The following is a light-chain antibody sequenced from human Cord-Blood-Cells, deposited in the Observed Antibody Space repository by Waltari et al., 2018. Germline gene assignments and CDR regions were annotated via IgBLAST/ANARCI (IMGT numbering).Light chain of an antibody. V-gene: IGLV4-60*03. CDR1: SGHSSYI. CDR2: LEGSGSY. J-gene: IGLJ2*01. CDR3: ETWDSNTVV. Sequence: QPVLTQSSSASASLGSSVKLTCTLSSGHSSYIIACHQQQPGKAPRYLMKLEGSGSYNKGSGVPDRFSGSSSGADCYLTISNLKSEDEADYYCETWDSNTVVFGGGTKLTVL.